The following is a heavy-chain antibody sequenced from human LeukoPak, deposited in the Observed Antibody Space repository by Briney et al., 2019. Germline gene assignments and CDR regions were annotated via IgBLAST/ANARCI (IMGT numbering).Heavy chain of an antibody. CDR3: ARGLAYYYGSGSYRGGFDY. V-gene: IGHV1-8*01. CDR2: MNPNSGNT. Sequence: ASVKVSCKASGYTFTSYDINWVRPATGHGLGWMGWMNPNSGNTGYAQNFQGRVTMTRNTPISTAYLELSSLRSEDTAVYYCARGLAYYYGSGSYRGGFDYWGQGTLVTVSS. CDR1: GYTFTSYD. D-gene: IGHD3-10*01. J-gene: IGHJ4*02.